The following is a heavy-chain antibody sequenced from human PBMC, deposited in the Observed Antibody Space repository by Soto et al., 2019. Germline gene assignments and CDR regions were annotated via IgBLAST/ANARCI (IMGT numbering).Heavy chain of an antibody. CDR1: GGTFSSDS. J-gene: IGHJ4*02. V-gene: IGHV1-69*12. CDR3: ARSGGLDRDFNY. CDR2: IIDTP. D-gene: IGHD2-15*01. Sequence: QVQLVQSGAEVKKPGSSVKVSCKASGGTFSSDSFSWVRQAPGQGLEWMGGIIDTPIYAQKFQDRVTITADESTSTAYMQLSSLRSGDTAVYYCARSGGLDRDFNYWGQGSLVTVSS.